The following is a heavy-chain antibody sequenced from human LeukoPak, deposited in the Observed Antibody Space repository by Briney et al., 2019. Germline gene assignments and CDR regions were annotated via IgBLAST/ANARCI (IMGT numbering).Heavy chain of an antibody. CDR3: ARGPIHLWLHNGMDV. D-gene: IGHD5-18*01. J-gene: IGHJ6*02. V-gene: IGHV3-49*04. CDR1: GFIFGDHA. CDR2: IRSKAYGGTT. Sequence: SGGSLRLSCTASGFIFGDHAMSWVRQAPGKRLEWVGFIRSKAYGGTTEYAASVKGRFTISRDDSEGIAYLQMNSLRIEDTAVYYCARGPIHLWLHNGMDVWGQGTTVIVFS.